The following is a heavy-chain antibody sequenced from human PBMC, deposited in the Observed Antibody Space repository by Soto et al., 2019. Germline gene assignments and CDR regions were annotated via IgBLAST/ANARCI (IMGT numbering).Heavy chain of an antibody. D-gene: IGHD3-10*01. Sequence: SETLSLTCTVSGGSITNYYWNWIRQAPGKGLEWIGYIFYTGSTNYNPSLKSRVTISVDTSENQFSLKLSSVTAADTAVYFCVRSTIMLRGVIPDWWGQGTLVTVSS. V-gene: IGHV4-59*08. J-gene: IGHJ4*02. CDR1: GGSITNYY. CDR3: VRSTIMLRGVIPDW. CDR2: IFYTGST.